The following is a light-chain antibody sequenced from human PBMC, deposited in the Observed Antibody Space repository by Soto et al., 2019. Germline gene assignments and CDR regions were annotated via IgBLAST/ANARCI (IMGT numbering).Light chain of an antibody. Sequence: QSVLNQPASVSGSPGQSITISCTGTSSDVGSYNLVSWYQQHTGKAPKLMIYEVSKRPSGVSNRFSGSKSGNTASLTISGLQAEDEADYYCCSYAGSSTYVFGTGTKVTVL. V-gene: IGLV2-23*02. CDR3: CSYAGSSTYV. J-gene: IGLJ1*01. CDR1: SSDVGSYNL. CDR2: EVS.